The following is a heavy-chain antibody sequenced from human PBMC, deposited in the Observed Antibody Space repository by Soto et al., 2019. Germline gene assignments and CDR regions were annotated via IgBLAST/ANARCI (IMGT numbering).Heavy chain of an antibody. CDR1: GGSITSANW. CDR2: ISHSGIT. Sequence: PSETLSLTCNVSGGSITSANWWTWVRQPPGGGLEWIGEISHSGITNYKASLKSRVTMSVDKTKNDVSLKLTSVTAADTAVYYCARVLRGWFDPWGQGTPVTVSS. J-gene: IGHJ5*02. V-gene: IGHV4-4*02. CDR3: ARVLRGWFDP.